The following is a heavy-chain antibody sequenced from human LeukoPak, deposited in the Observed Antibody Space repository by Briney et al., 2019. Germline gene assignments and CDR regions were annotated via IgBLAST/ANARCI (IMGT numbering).Heavy chain of an antibody. V-gene: IGHV3-23*01. J-gene: IGHJ6*03. CDR1: GFTFSSYA. Sequence: LAGGSLRLSCAASGFTFSSYAMSWVRQAPGKGLEWVTDISGSGSNTYYADSVKGRFTISRDNSKNTLYLQMNSLRVEDTAVYYCARDYYYYYMDVWGKGTTVTISS. CDR3: ARDYYYYYMDV. CDR2: ISGSGSNT.